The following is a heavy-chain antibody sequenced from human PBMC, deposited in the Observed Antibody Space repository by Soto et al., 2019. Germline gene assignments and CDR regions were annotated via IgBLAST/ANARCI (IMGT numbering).Heavy chain of an antibody. Sequence: ASVKTACKASGCTFTAYYMHWVRQAPGQRLESMGCINPDSGVTKNALKLQGRVTMTRGTFIATAYMDLGSLRSDATADSYYARAPSFGSGTFDYWGKGTRVTVSS. CDR1: GCTFTAYY. D-gene: IGHD1-26*01. CDR2: INPDSGVT. V-gene: IGHV1-2*02. J-gene: IGHJ4*02. CDR3: ARAPSFGSGTFDY.